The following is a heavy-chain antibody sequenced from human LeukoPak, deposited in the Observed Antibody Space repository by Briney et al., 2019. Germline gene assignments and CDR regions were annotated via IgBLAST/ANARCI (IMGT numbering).Heavy chain of an antibody. V-gene: IGHV3-7*03. D-gene: IGHD2-2*01. CDR2: IKPDGSEK. CDR1: GFTFSSYS. CDR3: AKDIWTRSSTGAFDI. Sequence: GGSLRLPCAASGFTFSSYSMNWVRQAPGKGLEWVANIKPDGSEKYYVDSVKGRFTISRDNAKNSLYLQMNSLRAEDMALYYCAKDIWTRSSTGAFDIWGQGTMVTVSS. J-gene: IGHJ3*02.